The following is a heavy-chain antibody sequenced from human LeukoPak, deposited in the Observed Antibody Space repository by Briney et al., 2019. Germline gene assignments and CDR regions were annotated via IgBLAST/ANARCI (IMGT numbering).Heavy chain of an antibody. Sequence: SETLSLTCTVSGDSISSRSYYWGWIRQPPGKGLEWIGTIYYSGITYYNPSLKSRVTISVDTSENQFSLKLSSVTAADTAVYYCARHFYGSGSYVDYWGQGTLVTVSS. D-gene: IGHD3-10*01. CDR2: IYYSGIT. J-gene: IGHJ4*02. CDR3: ARHFYGSGSYVDY. V-gene: IGHV4-39*01. CDR1: GDSISSRSYY.